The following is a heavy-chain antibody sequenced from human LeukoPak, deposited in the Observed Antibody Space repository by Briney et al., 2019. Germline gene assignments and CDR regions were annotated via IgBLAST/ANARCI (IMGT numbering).Heavy chain of an antibody. CDR2: IYSGGST. CDR3: ARDVAGNAFFDY. Sequence: RGSLRLSCAASGFTVSSNYMSWVRQPPGKGLEWVSVIYSGGSTYYADSVKGRFTISRDNSKNTLYLQMNSLRAEDTAVYYCARDVAGNAFFDYWGQGTLVTVSS. D-gene: IGHD4-23*01. V-gene: IGHV3-66*01. J-gene: IGHJ4*02. CDR1: GFTVSSNY.